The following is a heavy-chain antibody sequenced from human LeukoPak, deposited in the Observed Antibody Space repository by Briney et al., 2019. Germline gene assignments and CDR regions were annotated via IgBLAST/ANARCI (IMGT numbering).Heavy chain of an antibody. CDR2: ISYDGSNK. D-gene: IGHD3-3*02. CDR3: ARDSTGYWYFDL. CDR1: GFTFRTYA. V-gene: IGHV3-30*14. Sequence: PGGSLRLSCAASGFTFRTYAMHWVRQAPGKGLEWVAVISYDGSNKYYADSVKGRFTISRDNSKNTLYLQMNSLRAEDTAVYYCARDSTGYWYFDLWGRGTLVSVSS. J-gene: IGHJ2*01.